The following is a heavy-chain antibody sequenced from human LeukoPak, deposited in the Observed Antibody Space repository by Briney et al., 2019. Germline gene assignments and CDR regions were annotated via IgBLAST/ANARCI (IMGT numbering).Heavy chain of an antibody. CDR3: ARRATYGDEACFDP. Sequence: GGSLRLSCAASGVTFSSYWMSWVRQAPGKGLEWVANIKQDGSEKYYVASVKGRFTISRDNAKNSLYLQMNSLRAEDTAVYYCARRATYGDEACFDPWGQGTLVTVSS. CDR1: GVTFSSYW. V-gene: IGHV3-7*03. J-gene: IGHJ5*02. D-gene: IGHD4-17*01. CDR2: IKQDGSEK.